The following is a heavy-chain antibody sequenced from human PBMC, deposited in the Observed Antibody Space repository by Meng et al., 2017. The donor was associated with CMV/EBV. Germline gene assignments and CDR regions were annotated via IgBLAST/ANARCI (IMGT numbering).Heavy chain of an antibody. CDR2: ISAYNGNT. D-gene: IGHD3-3*01. V-gene: IGHV1-18*01. CDR1: GYTFTSYG. Sequence: ASVKVSCKASGYTFTSYGISWVRQAPGQGLEWMGWISAYNGNTNYAQKLQGRVTMTTDTSTSTAYMELRSLRSDDTVVYYCARDRTYYDFWGGYPLEYWGQGTLVTVSS. CDR3: ARDRTYYDFWGGYPLEY. J-gene: IGHJ4*02.